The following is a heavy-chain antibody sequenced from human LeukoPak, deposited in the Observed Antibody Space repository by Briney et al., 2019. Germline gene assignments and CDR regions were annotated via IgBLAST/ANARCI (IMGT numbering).Heavy chain of an antibody. CDR1: GGTFSSYA. D-gene: IGHD3-22*01. V-gene: IGHV1-69*04. J-gene: IGHJ4*02. Sequence: SVKVSCKASGGTFSSYAISWVRQALGQGLEWMGRIIPILGIANYAQKFQGRVTITADKSTSTAYMELSSLRSEDTAVYYCATGRNYYDSSGPLRYFDYWGQRTLVTVSS. CDR2: IIPILGIA. CDR3: ATGRNYYDSSGPLRYFDY.